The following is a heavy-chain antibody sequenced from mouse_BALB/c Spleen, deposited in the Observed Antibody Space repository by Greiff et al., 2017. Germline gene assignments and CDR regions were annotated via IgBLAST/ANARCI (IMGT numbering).Heavy chain of an antibody. D-gene: IGHD2-2*01. J-gene: IGHJ4*01. CDR1: GFTFSSYA. V-gene: IGHV5-6-5*01. CDR2: ISSGGST. CDR3: ARGVEGYYYAMDY. Sequence: EVPLVESGGGLVKPGGSLTLSCAASGFTFSSYAMSWVRQTPEKRLVWVACISSGGSTYYPDSVKGRFTISRDNARNILYLQMSSLRSEDTAMYYCARGVEGYYYAMDYWGEGTEVTV.